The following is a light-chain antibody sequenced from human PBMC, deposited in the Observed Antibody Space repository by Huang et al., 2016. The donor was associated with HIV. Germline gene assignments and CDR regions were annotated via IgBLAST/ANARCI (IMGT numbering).Light chain of an antibody. CDR2: DAS. V-gene: IGKV3-15*01. Sequence: ETVLTQSPATLSVSPVQRATLSCRASQSISTTLAWYQQKPGQAPRLLIYDASTRATGIPARFRGSGSGTEFTLTISSLQSEDFALYYCHQYNDWPITFGPGTKVDVK. J-gene: IGKJ3*01. CDR1: QSISTT. CDR3: HQYNDWPIT.